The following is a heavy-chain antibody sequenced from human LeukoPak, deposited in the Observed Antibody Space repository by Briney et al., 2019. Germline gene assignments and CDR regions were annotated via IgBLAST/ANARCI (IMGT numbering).Heavy chain of an antibody. V-gene: IGHV1-8*01. D-gene: IGHD2-2*03. Sequence: GASVKVSCKASGYTFTSYDINWVRQTAGQGLEWVGWMNPNSGNTGYAQKFQGRVTMTRTTSMSTAYMELNSLRSEDTAVYYCASLATIGSDSFDIWGQGTMVTVSS. J-gene: IGHJ3*02. CDR1: GYTFTSYD. CDR3: ASLATIGSDSFDI. CDR2: MNPNSGNT.